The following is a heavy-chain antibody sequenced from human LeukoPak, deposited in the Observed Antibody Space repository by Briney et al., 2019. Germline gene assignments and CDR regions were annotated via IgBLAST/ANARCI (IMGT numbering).Heavy chain of an antibody. D-gene: IGHD3-9*01. V-gene: IGHV1-8*01. J-gene: IGHJ3*02. CDR1: GYTFTSYD. Sequence: ASVKVSCKASGYTFTSYDINWVRQATGQGLEWMGWMNPNSGNTGYAQKFQGRVTMTRNTSISTAYMELSSLRSEDTAVYYCARMSSGVLRYFDWLFDAFDIWGQGTVVTVSS. CDR2: MNPNSGNT. CDR3: ARMSSGVLRYFDWLFDAFDI.